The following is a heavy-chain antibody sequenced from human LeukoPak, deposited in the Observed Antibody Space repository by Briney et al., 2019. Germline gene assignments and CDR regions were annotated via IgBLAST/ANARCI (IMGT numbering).Heavy chain of an antibody. V-gene: IGHV1-2*02. CDR1: GYTFTGYY. J-gene: IGHJ6*02. D-gene: IGHD1-26*01. Sequence: ASVKVSCKASGYTFTGYYMHWVRQAPGQGLEWMGWINPNSGGTNYAQKFQGRVTMTRDTSISTAYMGLSRLRSDDTAVYYCAREKWELLGREDYYYGMDVWGQGTTVTVSS. CDR2: INPNSGGT. CDR3: AREKWELLGREDYYYGMDV.